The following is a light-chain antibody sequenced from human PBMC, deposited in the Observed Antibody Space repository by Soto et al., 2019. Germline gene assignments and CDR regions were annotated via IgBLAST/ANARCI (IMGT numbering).Light chain of an antibody. J-gene: IGKJ1*01. Sequence: ELVLTQSPGTLSLSPGERATLSCRASQSVSSTLAWYQQKPGQAPRLLIYGASTRATGIPARFSGSGSETEFTLTISGLQSEDSGVYYCLQHYAWPWTFGQGTKVDI. CDR1: QSVSST. CDR3: LQHYAWPWT. V-gene: IGKV3-15*01. CDR2: GAS.